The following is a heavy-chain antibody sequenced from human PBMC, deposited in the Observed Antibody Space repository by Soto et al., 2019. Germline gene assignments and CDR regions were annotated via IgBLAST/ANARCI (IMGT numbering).Heavy chain of an antibody. CDR2: ISSNGGST. V-gene: IGHV3-64*01. Sequence: EVQLVESGGGLVQPGGSLRLSCAASGFTFSSYAMHWVRRAPGKGLEYVSAISSNGGSTYYANSVKGRFTISRDNSKNTLYLQMGSLRAEDMAVYYCAREALYSGYANFDYWGQGTLVTVSS. J-gene: IGHJ4*02. D-gene: IGHD5-12*01. CDR3: AREALYSGYANFDY. CDR1: GFTFSSYA.